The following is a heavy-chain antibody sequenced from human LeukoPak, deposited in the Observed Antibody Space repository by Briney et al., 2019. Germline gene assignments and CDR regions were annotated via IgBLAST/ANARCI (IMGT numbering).Heavy chain of an antibody. CDR2: IYSGGTT. D-gene: IGHD3-16*01. CDR1: GFTVSTNY. Sequence: PGGSLRLSCAASGFTVSTNYMTWVRQAPGKGLEWVSVIYSGGTTYYADSVKGRFSMSRDNSKNTLYLQMNSLRAEDTAVYYCARDDYGRSGFDYWGQGTMVTVSS. CDR3: ARDDYGRSGFDY. V-gene: IGHV3-66*01. J-gene: IGHJ4*02.